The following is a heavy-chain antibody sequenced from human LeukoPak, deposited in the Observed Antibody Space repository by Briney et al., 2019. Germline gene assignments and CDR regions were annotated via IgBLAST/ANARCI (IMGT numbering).Heavy chain of an antibody. J-gene: IGHJ4*02. D-gene: IGHD2/OR15-2a*01. CDR1: GFTFSSYA. V-gene: IGHV3-23*01. CDR3: VRNNNNDY. CDR2: ISGSGGTT. Sequence: GGSLRLSCAASGFTFSSYAMSWVRQAPGKGLEWVPTISGSGGTTDYADSVKGRFTTSRDISLHLQMNSLRAEDTAVYYCVRNNNNDYWGQGTLVTVSS.